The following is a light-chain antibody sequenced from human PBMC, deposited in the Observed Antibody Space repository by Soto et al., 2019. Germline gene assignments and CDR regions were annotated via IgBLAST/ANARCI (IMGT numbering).Light chain of an antibody. CDR2: RAS. Sequence: DIQMTQSPSSVSASVGDRVTITCRASQGVSSWLAWYQQKPGKTPSLLIYRASSLQSGVPSRFRGSGSGTDFTLTISSLQSEDFAVYYCQQYNNRPPDTFGQGTKLEIK. CDR3: QQYNNRPPDT. V-gene: IGKV1D-12*01. J-gene: IGKJ2*01. CDR1: QGVSSW.